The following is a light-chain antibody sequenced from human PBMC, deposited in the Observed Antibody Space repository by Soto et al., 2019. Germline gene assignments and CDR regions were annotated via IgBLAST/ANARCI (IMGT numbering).Light chain of an antibody. V-gene: IGKV1-9*01. CDR1: QGISSY. J-gene: IGKJ4*01. CDR2: AAS. Sequence: IQLTQSPSSLSASVGERVTITCRASQGISSYLAWYQQKPGKAPKLLIYAASTLQSGVPSRFSGSGSVTDFTLTISSLQPEDFATYYCHQLNSYPLTFGGGTKVEIK. CDR3: HQLNSYPLT.